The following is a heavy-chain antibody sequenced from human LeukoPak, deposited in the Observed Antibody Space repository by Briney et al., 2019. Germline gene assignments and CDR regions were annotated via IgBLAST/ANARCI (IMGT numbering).Heavy chain of an antibody. J-gene: IGHJ4*02. CDR3: ARISIVVVTANPTRIFDY. CDR1: GGSFNGYY. CDR2: INHSGST. Sequence: PSETLSFTCAVYGGSFNGYYWSWIRQPPGKGLEWIGEINHSGSTNYNPSLKSRVTISVDTSKNQFSLKLSSVTAADTAVYYCARISIVVVTANPTRIFDYWGQGTLVTVSS. D-gene: IGHD2-21*02. V-gene: IGHV4-34*01.